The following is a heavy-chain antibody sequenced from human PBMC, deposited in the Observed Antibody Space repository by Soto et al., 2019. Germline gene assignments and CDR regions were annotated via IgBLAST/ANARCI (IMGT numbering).Heavy chain of an antibody. V-gene: IGHV1-2*02. D-gene: IGHD3-22*01. Sequence: QVQLVQSGAEVKEPGASVRVSCKASGYTFTAYYLHWVRQAPGQGPEWMGWINPHSGGTSFAQKSQGRVTMTRATSTSTAYMELSRVTSHDTAVYYCARDRYYYQSSGYFSPDYWGQGTLVTVPS. J-gene: IGHJ4*02. CDR2: INPHSGGT. CDR3: ARDRYYYQSSGYFSPDY. CDR1: GYTFTAYY.